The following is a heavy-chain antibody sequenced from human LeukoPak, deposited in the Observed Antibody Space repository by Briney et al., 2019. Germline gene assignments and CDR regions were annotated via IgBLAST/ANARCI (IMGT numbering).Heavy chain of an antibody. CDR1: GFTFDDYA. Sequence: GGSLRPSCAASGFTFDDYAMHWVRQAPGKGLEWVSGISWNSGSIGYADSVKGRFTISRDNAKNSLYLQMNSLRAEDTALYYCAKDIEDSYGYSFDYWGQGTLVTVSS. V-gene: IGHV3-9*01. D-gene: IGHD5-18*01. J-gene: IGHJ4*02. CDR2: ISWNSGSI. CDR3: AKDIEDSYGYSFDY.